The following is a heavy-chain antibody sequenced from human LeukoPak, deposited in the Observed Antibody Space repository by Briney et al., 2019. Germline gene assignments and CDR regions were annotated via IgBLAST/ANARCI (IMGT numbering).Heavy chain of an antibody. D-gene: IGHD3-9*01. Sequence: GGSLRLSCAASGFTFSSYSMNWVRQAPGKGLEWVSYISSSSSTIYYADSVKGRFTISRDNAKNSLYLQMNSLRAEDTAVYYCARDNDLLRYFDWPLDYWGQGTLVTVSS. CDR1: GFTFSSYS. V-gene: IGHV3-48*04. CDR3: ARDNDLLRYFDWPLDY. CDR2: ISSSSSTI. J-gene: IGHJ4*02.